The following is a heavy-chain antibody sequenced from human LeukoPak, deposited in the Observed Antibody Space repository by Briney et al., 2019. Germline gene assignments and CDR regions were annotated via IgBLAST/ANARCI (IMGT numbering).Heavy chain of an antibody. CDR3: ARGGHTTVTTSYYYGMDV. D-gene: IGHD4-4*01. CDR1: GFVFSNYA. J-gene: IGHJ6*02. CDR2: ISITGGRT. V-gene: IGHV3-23*01. Sequence: GGSLRLSCVASGFVFSNYAMSWVRQAPGKGLEWVSAISITGGRTYYADSVKGRFTISRDNAKNSLYLQMNSLRAEDTAVYYCARGGHTTVTTSYYYGMDVWGQGTTVTVSS.